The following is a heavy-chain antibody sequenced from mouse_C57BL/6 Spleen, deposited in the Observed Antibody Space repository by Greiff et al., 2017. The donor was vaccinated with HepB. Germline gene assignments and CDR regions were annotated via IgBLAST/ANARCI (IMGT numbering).Heavy chain of an antibody. CDR1: GYTFTSYW. V-gene: IGHV1-64*01. CDR2: IHPNSGST. D-gene: IGHD3-3*01. Sequence: QVHVKQPGAELVKPGASVKLSCKASGYTFTSYWMHWVKQRPGQGLEWIGMIHPNSGSTNYNEKFKSKATLTVDKSSSTAYMQLSSLTSEDSAVYYCAREGRAFAYWGQGTLVTVSA. CDR3: AREGRAFAY. J-gene: IGHJ3*01.